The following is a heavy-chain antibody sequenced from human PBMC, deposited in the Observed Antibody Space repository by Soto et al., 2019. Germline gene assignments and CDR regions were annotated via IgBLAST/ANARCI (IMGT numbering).Heavy chain of an antibody. J-gene: IGHJ5*02. V-gene: IGHV4-59*11. CDR2: ISYSGST. CDR1: GGSISGRY. Sequence: SETLSLTCTVSGGSISGRYWSWIRQPPGKGLQYIGYISYSGSTNYNPSLKSRVTISVDTSNNQFSLRLSSVTAADTAVYYCARDVGLQHDTGYYDFWSGKNNCFDPCGQRILVTVSS. D-gene: IGHD3-3*01. CDR3: ARDVGLQHDTGYYDFWSGKNNCFDP.